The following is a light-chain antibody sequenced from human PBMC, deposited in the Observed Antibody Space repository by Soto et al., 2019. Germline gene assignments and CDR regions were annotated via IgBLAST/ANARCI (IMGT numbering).Light chain of an antibody. CDR2: DVS. CDR1: SSDVGGYNY. Sequence: QSVLTQPASVTGSPGQSITISCTGTSSDVGGYNYVSWYQQHPGKAPKLMIYDVSSRPSGVSNRFSGSKSGNTASLTISGLQAEDEADSYCSSYTTTSTLLVFGGGTKLTVL. J-gene: IGLJ3*02. V-gene: IGLV2-14*01. CDR3: SSYTTTSTLLV.